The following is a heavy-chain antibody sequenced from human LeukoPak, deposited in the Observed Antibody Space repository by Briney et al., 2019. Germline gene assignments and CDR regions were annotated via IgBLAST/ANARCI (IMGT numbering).Heavy chain of an antibody. Sequence: GESLKISCKASGYSFPSYWIGWVRQMPGKGLEWMGIIYPGDSDTRYSPSFQGQVTISADKSTSTAYLQWSSLKASDTAMYYCARRSGGILTGYFLDYWGQGTLVTVSS. CDR2: IYPGDSDT. J-gene: IGHJ4*02. CDR3: ARRSGGILTGYFLDY. V-gene: IGHV5-51*01. D-gene: IGHD3-9*01. CDR1: GYSFPSYW.